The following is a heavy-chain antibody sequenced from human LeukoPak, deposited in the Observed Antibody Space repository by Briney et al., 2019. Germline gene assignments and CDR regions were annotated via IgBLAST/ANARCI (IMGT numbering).Heavy chain of an antibody. CDR3: ARGPEWAILRGLFFDY. CDR1: GASISRYH. CDR2: ISYNGRA. Sequence: SETLSLTCTVSGASISRYHWSWIRQPPGKGLEWIGYISYNGRANYNSSLKSRVTISLDTSKHQFSLKLRSVTAADTAVYYCARGPEWAILRGLFFDYWVQGKLVTVSS. J-gene: IGHJ4*02. V-gene: IGHV4-59*01. D-gene: IGHD1-26*01.